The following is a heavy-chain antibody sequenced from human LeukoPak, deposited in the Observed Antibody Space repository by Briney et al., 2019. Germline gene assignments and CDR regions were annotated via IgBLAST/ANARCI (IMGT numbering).Heavy chain of an antibody. CDR3: ARDGNYSLDDY. CDR2: ISAYNGNT. Sequence: ASVKVSCKASGYTFTSYAVNWVRQAPGQRFEWMGWISAYNGNTNYAQKLQGRVTMTTDTSTSTAYMELRSLRSDDTAVYYCARDGNYSLDDYWGQGTLVTVPS. V-gene: IGHV1-18*01. J-gene: IGHJ4*02. D-gene: IGHD4-11*01. CDR1: GYTFTSYA.